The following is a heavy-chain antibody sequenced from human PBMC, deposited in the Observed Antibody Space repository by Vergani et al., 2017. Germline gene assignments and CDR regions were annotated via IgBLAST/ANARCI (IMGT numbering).Heavy chain of an antibody. D-gene: IGHD4-11*01. Sequence: QVQLQQWGGGLLKPSETLSLTCVVNGGSFTSYHWTWIRQSPGGGLEWVGDIDHTGRPDYNTSLKSRLTMSVDKSRNQFSLTLNSVTAPDTAIYFCARVNTETNGHLYYFYYVDVWGQGTAVTVS. J-gene: IGHJ6*03. CDR2: IDHTGRP. V-gene: IGHV4-34*01. CDR1: GGSFTSYH. CDR3: ARVNTETNGHLYYFYYVDV.